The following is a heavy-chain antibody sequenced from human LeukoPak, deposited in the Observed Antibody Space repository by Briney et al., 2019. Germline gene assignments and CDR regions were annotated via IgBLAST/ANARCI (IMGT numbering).Heavy chain of an antibody. CDR3: ARDHGGRFPYNWFDP. J-gene: IGHJ5*02. CDR2: IYHSGST. CDR1: GYSISSGYY. Sequence: SETLSLTCTVSGYSISSGYYWGWIRQPPGKGLEWIGSIYHSGSTYYNPSPKSRVTISVDTSKNQFSLKLSSVTAADTAVYYCARDHGGRFPYNWFDPWGQGTLVTVSS. D-gene: IGHD3-3*01. V-gene: IGHV4-38-2*02.